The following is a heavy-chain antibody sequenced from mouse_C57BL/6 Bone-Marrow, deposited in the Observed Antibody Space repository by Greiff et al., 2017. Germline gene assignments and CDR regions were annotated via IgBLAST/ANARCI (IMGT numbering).Heavy chain of an antibody. CDR3: AQRGPY. CDR1: GYTFTSYW. V-gene: IGHV1-59*01. Sequence: VQLQQPGAELVRPGTSVKLSCKASGYTFTSYWMHWVKQRPGQGLEWIGVIDPSDSYTNYNQKFKGKATLTVDTSSSTAYMQLSSLTSEDSAVYYGAQRGPYWGQGTTLTVSS. CDR2: IDPSDSYT. J-gene: IGHJ2*01.